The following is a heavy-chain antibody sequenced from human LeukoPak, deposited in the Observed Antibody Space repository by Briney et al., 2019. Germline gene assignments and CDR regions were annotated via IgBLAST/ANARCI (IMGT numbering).Heavy chain of an antibody. CDR2: INHSGST. V-gene: IGHV4-34*01. Sequence: SETLSLTCAVYGGSFSGYYWSWIRQPPGKGLEWIGEINHSGSTNYNPSLKSRVTISVDTSKNQFSLKLSSVTAADTAVYYCARWGFGEFHFDYWGQGTLATVSS. D-gene: IGHD3-10*01. CDR1: GGSFSGYY. CDR3: ARWGFGEFHFDY. J-gene: IGHJ4*02.